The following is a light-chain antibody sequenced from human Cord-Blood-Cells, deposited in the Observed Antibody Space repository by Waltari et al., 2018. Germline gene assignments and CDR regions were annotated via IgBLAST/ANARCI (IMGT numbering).Light chain of an antibody. J-gene: IGKJ2*01. CDR2: LGS. Sequence: DSVMTQSPLSLPVNPGEPASISCRSSQSLLHSNGYNYMDWYLQKPGQSPQLLIYLGSNRASGVPDRFSGSGSGTDFTLKISRVEAEDVGVYYCMQALQTPLFGQGTKLEIK. CDR3: MQALQTPL. CDR1: QSLLHSNGYNY. V-gene: IGKV2-28*01.